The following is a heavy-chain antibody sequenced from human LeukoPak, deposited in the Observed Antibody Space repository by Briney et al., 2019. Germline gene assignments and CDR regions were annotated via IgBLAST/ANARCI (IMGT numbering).Heavy chain of an antibody. D-gene: IGHD4-23*01. Sequence: PSETLSLTCTVSGGSISSSSYSWAWIRQPPGKGLEWIGSIYYSGSTYYNPSLKSRVTISVDTSKNQLSLKLSSVTAADTAVYYCARHSIYGGKGPFDYWGQGTLVTVSS. J-gene: IGHJ4*02. CDR3: ARHSIYGGKGPFDY. V-gene: IGHV4-39*01. CDR1: GGSISSSSYS. CDR2: IYYSGST.